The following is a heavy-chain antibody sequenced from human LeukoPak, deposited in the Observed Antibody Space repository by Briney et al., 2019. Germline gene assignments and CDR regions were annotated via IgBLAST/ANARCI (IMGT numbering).Heavy chain of an antibody. CDR2: INWNGGST. J-gene: IGHJ4*02. V-gene: IGHV3-20*04. CDR1: GFTFDDYG. CDR3: ARAALSSDRYYDSAPEDY. Sequence: GGSLRLSCAASGFTFDDYGMSWVRQAPGKGLEWVSGINWNGGSTGYADSVKGRFTISRDNAKNSLYLQMNSLRAEDTALYYCARAALSSDRYYDSAPEDYWGQGTLVTVSS. D-gene: IGHD3-22*01.